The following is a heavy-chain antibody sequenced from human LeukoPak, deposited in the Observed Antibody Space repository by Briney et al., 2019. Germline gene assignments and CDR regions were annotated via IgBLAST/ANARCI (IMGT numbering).Heavy chain of an antibody. D-gene: IGHD1-26*01. CDR2: ISSSSSYI. CDR1: GFTFSSYS. CDR3: ARDVSSGSSKTFDY. J-gene: IGHJ4*02. Sequence: PGGSLRLSCAASGFTFSSYSMNWVRQAPGKGLEWVSSISSSSSYIYYADSVKGRFTTSRASAKNSLYLQMNSLRAEDTAVYYCARDVSSGSSKTFDYWGQGTLVTVSS. V-gene: IGHV3-21*01.